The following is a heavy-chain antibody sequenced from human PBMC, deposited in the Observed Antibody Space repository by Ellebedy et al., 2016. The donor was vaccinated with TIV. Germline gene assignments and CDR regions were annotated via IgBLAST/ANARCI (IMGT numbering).Heavy chain of an antibody. CDR1: GYTFTGYY. D-gene: IGHD3-10*01. V-gene: IGHV1-2*02. Sequence: AASVKVSCKASGYTFTGYYMHWVRQAPGQGLEWMGWINPNSGGTNYAQKFQGRVTMTRDTSISTAYMELSRLRSDDTAVYYCARGGGLTMFRGVLSSGDYWGQGTLVTVSS. CDR2: INPNSGGT. J-gene: IGHJ4*02. CDR3: ARGGGLTMFRGVLSSGDY.